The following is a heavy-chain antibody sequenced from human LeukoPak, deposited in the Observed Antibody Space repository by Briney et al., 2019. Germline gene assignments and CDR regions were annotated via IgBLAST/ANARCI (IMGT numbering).Heavy chain of an antibody. D-gene: IGHD3-10*01. Sequence: GGSLRLSCAASGFTFSRFGMHWVRQAPGKGLEWVAVISYDGSNKYYTDSVKGRFTISRDNAKNSLYLQMNSLRVEDTAVYYCAKLAKYFYGSETFYFFEHWGQGTPVTASS. CDR1: GFTFSRFG. V-gene: IGHV3-30*18. J-gene: IGHJ4*02. CDR2: ISYDGSNK. CDR3: AKLAKYFYGSETFYFFEH.